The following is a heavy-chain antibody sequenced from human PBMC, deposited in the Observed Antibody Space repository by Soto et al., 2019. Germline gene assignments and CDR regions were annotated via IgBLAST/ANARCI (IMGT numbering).Heavy chain of an antibody. V-gene: IGHV3-66*01. J-gene: IGHJ6*03. CDR3: ARDDILCSGGSCYGVPMGV. CDR2: IQSGGTT. Sequence: GGSLRLSCAASGFTVSRKYMSWVRQAPGKGLEWVSLIQSGGTTYYADSVKGRFTISRDSSKNMLHLQRDSLRAEDTAVYYCARDDILCSGGSCYGVPMGVWGKGTSVTGSS. CDR1: GFTVSRKY. D-gene: IGHD2-15*01.